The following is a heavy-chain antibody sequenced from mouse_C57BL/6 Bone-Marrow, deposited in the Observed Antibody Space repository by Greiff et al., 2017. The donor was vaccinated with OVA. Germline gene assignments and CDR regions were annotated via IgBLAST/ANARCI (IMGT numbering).Heavy chain of an antibody. D-gene: IGHD1-1*01. J-gene: IGHJ4*01. CDR3: ARRGSSLYYYAMDY. CDR2: ISNGGGST. V-gene: IGHV5-12*01. Sequence: EVQLVESGGGLVQPGGSLKLSCAASGFTFSDYYMYWVRQTPEKRLEWVAYISNGGGSTYYPDTVKGRFTISRDNAKNTLYLQMSRLKSEDTAMYYCARRGSSLYYYAMDYWGQGTSVTVSS. CDR1: GFTFSDYY.